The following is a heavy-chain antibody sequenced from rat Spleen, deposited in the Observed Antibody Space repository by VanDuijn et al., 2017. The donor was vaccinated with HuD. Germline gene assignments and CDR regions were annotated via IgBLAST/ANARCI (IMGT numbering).Heavy chain of an antibody. Sequence: EVQLVESGGGLVQPGRSLKLSCVASGFTFNNYWMTWIRQAPGKGLEWFASITNTGRSTFYPDSVKGRFTISRDNAKSTLYLQMYSLRSEDTATYYCAKDNDGGYVMEAWGQGASVNVSS. CDR2: ITNTGRST. J-gene: IGHJ4*01. V-gene: IGHV5-31*01. D-gene: IGHD1-11*01. CDR3: AKDNDGGYVMEA. CDR1: GFTFNNYW.